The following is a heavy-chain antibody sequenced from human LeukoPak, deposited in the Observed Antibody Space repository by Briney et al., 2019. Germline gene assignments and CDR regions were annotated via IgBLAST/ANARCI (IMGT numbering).Heavy chain of an antibody. CDR2: ISSSSSTI. CDR3: ARPMVRGVIRSYYYYGMDV. D-gene: IGHD3-10*01. J-gene: IGHJ6*02. CDR1: GFTFSTYE. Sequence: PGGSLRLSCAASGFTFSTYEMNWVRQAPGKGLEWVSYISSSSSTIYYADSVKGRFTISRDNAKNSLYLQMNSLRDEDTAVYYCARPMVRGVIRSYYYYGMDVWGQGTTVIVSS. V-gene: IGHV3-48*03.